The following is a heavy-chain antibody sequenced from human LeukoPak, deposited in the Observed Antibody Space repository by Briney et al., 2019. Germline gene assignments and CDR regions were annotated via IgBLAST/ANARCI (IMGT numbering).Heavy chain of an antibody. Sequence: GGSLRFSCAASGFTFSSYSMNWVRQAPGKGLEWVSSISSSSSYIYYADSVKGRFTISRDNAKNSLYLQMNSLRAEDTAVYYCARPSKKLVAGFDAFDIWGQGTMVTVSS. J-gene: IGHJ3*02. CDR1: GFTFSSYS. CDR3: ARPSKKLVAGFDAFDI. CDR2: ISSSSSYI. V-gene: IGHV3-21*01. D-gene: IGHD6-19*01.